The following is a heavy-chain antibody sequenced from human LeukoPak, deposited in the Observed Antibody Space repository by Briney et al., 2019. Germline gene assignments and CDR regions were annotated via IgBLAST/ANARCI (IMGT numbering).Heavy chain of an antibody. V-gene: IGHV1-69*10. D-gene: IGHD4-11*01. Sequence: ASVKVSCKASGGTFSSYTISWVRQAPGQGLEWLGLIIPLLGIANYAQQFQGRVTITADESTSTAYMELSSLRSEDTAVYYCARVRSNSNLDYWGQGTLVTVSS. CDR1: GGTFSSYT. CDR3: ARVRSNSNLDY. J-gene: IGHJ4*02. CDR2: IIPLLGIA.